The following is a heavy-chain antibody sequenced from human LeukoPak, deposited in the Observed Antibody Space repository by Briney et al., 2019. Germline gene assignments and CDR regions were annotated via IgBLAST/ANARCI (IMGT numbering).Heavy chain of an antibody. D-gene: IGHD5-12*01. V-gene: IGHV4-39*01. CDR2: IYYSGST. Sequence: SSETLSLTCTVSGGSISSSSYYWGWIRQPPAKGLEWIGSIYYSGSTNYNPSLKSRVTISVDTSKNQFSLKLSSVTAADTAVYYCARLPTTSNAFDIWGQGTMVTVSS. CDR1: GGSISSSSYY. J-gene: IGHJ3*02. CDR3: ARLPTTSNAFDI.